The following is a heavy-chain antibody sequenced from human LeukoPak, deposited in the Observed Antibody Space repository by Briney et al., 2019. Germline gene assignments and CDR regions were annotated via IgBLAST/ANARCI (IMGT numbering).Heavy chain of an antibody. CDR3: ARDGGTVNWFDP. CDR1: GGSISSYY. V-gene: IGHV4-4*07. J-gene: IGHJ5*02. Sequence: SETLSLTCTASGGSISSYYWSWIRQPAGKGLQWIGRIYTSGSTNYNPALKSRVTMSVDTSKNQFSLKLSSVTAADTAVYYCARDGGTVNWFDPWGQGTLVTVSS. D-gene: IGHD4-17*01. CDR2: IYTSGST.